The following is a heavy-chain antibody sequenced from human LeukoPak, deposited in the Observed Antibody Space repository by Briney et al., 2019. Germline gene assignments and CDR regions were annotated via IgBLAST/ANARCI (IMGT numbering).Heavy chain of an antibody. D-gene: IGHD6-19*01. V-gene: IGHV3-15*01. CDR1: GYTFTSYG. J-gene: IGHJ4*02. Sequence: SCKASGYTFTSYGISWVRQAPGKGLEWVGRIKSKTDGGTTDYAAPVKGRFTISRDDSKNTLYLQMNSLKTEDTAVYYCTTEKRYSSGWYHFDYWGQGTLVTVSS. CDR3: TTEKRYSSGWYHFDY. CDR2: IKSKTDGGTT.